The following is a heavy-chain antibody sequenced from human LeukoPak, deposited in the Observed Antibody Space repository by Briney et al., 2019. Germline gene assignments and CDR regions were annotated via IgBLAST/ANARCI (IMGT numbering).Heavy chain of an antibody. Sequence: ASVKVSCKASGYTFTGYYLHWVRQAPGQGLEWMGWINPDSGGTNYAQKFQGGVSMTRDTSISTAYMELSRLRSDDTAVYYCASDGLGGSGAFDIWGQGTMVTVSS. V-gene: IGHV1-2*02. J-gene: IGHJ3*02. CDR3: ASDGLGGSGAFDI. CDR1: GYTFTGYY. D-gene: IGHD3-16*01. CDR2: INPDSGGT.